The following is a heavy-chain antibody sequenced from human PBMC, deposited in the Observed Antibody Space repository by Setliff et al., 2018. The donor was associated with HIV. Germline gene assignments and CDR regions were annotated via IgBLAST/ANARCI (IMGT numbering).Heavy chain of an antibody. D-gene: IGHD3-22*01. V-gene: IGHV1-8*02. CDR2: LNTNSGNR. Sequence: ASVKVSCKASGYTFASHDINWVRRATGQGLEWMGWLNTNSGNRAYAQKFQGRVTMTRNTSISTAYLDLSSLRSEDTAVYYCVGANHYDSDGYYFPYWGQGTLVTVSS. CDR1: GYTFASHD. CDR3: VGANHYDSDGYYFPY. J-gene: IGHJ4*02.